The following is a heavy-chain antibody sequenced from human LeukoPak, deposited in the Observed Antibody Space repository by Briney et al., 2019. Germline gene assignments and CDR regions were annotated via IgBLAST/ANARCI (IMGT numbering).Heavy chain of an antibody. CDR1: GYTFTGYY. V-gene: IGHV1-2*06. CDR3: ARDGPLIWFGESLTLY. CDR2: INPNSGGT. Sequence: ASVKVSCKASGYTFTGYYMHRVRQAPGQGLEWMGRINPNSGGTNYAQKFQGRVTMTRDTSISTAYMELSRLRSDDTAVYYCARDGPLIWFGESLTLYWGQGTLVTVSS. D-gene: IGHD3-10*01. J-gene: IGHJ4*02.